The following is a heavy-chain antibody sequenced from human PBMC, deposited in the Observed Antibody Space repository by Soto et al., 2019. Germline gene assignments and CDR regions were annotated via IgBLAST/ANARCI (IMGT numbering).Heavy chain of an antibody. D-gene: IGHD3-10*01. Sequence: PGGSLRLSCAASGFTFTSYAMSWVRQAPGKGLEWVSLISWDGGSTYYADSVKGRFTISRDNSKNSLYLQMNSLRTEDTALYYWAKVMMYLLWFGEFNWFDPWGQGTLVTVSS. CDR1: GFTFTSYA. J-gene: IGHJ5*02. CDR2: ISWDGGST. CDR3: AKVMMYLLWFGEFNWFDP. V-gene: IGHV3-43*02.